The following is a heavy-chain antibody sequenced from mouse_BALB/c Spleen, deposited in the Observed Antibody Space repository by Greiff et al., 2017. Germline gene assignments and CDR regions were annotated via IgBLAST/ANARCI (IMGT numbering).Heavy chain of an antibody. D-gene: IGHD4-1*01. V-gene: IGHV5-17*02. CDR2: ISSGSSTI. Sequence: VQLQQSGGGLVQPGGSRKLSCAASGFTFSSFGMHWVRQAPEKGLEWVAYISSGSSTIYYADTVKGRFTISRDNPKNTLFLQMTSLRSEDTAMYYCAKNWDRGDYAMDYWGQGTSVTVSS. J-gene: IGHJ4*01. CDR3: AKNWDRGDYAMDY. CDR1: GFTFSSFG.